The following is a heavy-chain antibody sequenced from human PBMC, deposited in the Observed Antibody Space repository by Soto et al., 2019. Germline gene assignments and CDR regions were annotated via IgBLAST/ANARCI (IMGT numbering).Heavy chain of an antibody. CDR3: AKEVSLGSTVDLGY. CDR2: ISGSGGST. D-gene: IGHD7-27*01. Sequence: PGGSLRLSCAAPGFPFSIFAMSWVRQSPGKGLEWVSTISGSGGSTYYADAVKGRFTISRDNSMDTLFLQMKSLRVEDTAIYYCAKEVSLGSTVDLGYWGQGTLVTVSS. CDR1: GFPFSIFA. V-gene: IGHV3-23*01. J-gene: IGHJ4*02.